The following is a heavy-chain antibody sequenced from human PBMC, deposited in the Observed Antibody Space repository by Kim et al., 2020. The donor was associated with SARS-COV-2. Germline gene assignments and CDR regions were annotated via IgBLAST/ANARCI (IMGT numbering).Heavy chain of an antibody. D-gene: IGHD2-2*01. Sequence: SETLSLTCTVSGDSISSYYWSWIRQPPGKGLEWIGYIYYSGSTNYNPSLKSRVTISVDTSKNQFSLKLSSVTAADMALYYCARGDVLPAAIGGGYYYYYMDVWGKGTTVTVSS. CDR1: GDSISSYY. J-gene: IGHJ6*03. CDR3: ARGDVLPAAIGGGYYYYYMDV. V-gene: IGHV4-59*13. CDR2: IYYSGST.